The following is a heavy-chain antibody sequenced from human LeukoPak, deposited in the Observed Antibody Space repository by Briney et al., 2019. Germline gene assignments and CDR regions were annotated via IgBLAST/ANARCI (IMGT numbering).Heavy chain of an antibody. Sequence: PSQTLSLXCTVSGGSISSGDYYWSWIRQPPGKGLEWIGYIYYSGSTYYNPSLKSRVTISVDTSKNQFSLKLSSVTAADTAVYYCARGVTTDYFDYWGQGTLVTVSS. CDR2: IYYSGST. CDR3: ARGVTTDYFDY. CDR1: GGSISSGDYY. J-gene: IGHJ4*02. V-gene: IGHV4-30-4*08. D-gene: IGHD4-17*01.